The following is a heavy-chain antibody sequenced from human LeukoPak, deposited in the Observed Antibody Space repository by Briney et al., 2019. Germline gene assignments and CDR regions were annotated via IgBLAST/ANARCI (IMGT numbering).Heavy chain of an antibody. CDR1: GFTFDDYG. CDR3: ARKGFGELLFDY. J-gene: IGHJ4*02. V-gene: IGHV3-20*01. D-gene: IGHD3-10*01. CDR2: INWNGGST. Sequence: GGSLRLSCAASGFTFDDYGMSWVRQAPGKGLEWVSGINWNGGSTGYADSVKGRFTISRDNAKNSLYLQMNSLRAEDTALCHCARKGFGELLFDYWGQGTLVTVSS.